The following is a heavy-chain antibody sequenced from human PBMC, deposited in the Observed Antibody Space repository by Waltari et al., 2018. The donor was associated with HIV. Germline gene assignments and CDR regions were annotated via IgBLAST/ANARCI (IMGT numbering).Heavy chain of an antibody. CDR3: ARRGDGFNQHARLDH. CDR1: GGSITSNDFY. CDR2: MYNSGTT. Sequence: QLHLQESGPGLVKPSETLALTCTVSGGSITSNDFYWAWFRQPPGKGLEWIGLMYNSGTTDYNPSLKSRVSMSRDTSKNRFSLRLHSVTAADTAIYYCARRGDGFNQHARLDHWGPGTLVTVSS. V-gene: IGHV4-39*01. D-gene: IGHD2-2*01. J-gene: IGHJ4*02.